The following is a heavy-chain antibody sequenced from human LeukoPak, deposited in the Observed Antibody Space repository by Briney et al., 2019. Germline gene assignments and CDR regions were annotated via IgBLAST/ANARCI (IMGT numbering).Heavy chain of an antibody. CDR2: ISGGSTST. CDR1: GFTFSDHA. D-gene: IGHD3-10*01. J-gene: IGHJ4*02. Sequence: GGSLRLSCVASGFTFSDHAVSWVRQAPGKGLEWVSAISGGSTSTYYADSVKGRFTISRDNSKNTLYLQMNSLRAEDTAVYYCAKGEGGSGSSYNSLDHWGQGTLVTVSS. CDR3: AKGEGGSGSSYNSLDH. V-gene: IGHV3-23*01.